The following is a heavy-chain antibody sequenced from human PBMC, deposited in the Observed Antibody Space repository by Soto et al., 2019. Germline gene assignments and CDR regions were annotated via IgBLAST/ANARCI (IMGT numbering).Heavy chain of an antibody. V-gene: IGHV3-9*01. Sequence: PGGSTRISCAASGVSVDVYAMPWVRQAPGKGLEWVSGISWNSGSIGYADSVKGRFTISRDNAKNSLYLQMNSLRAEDTALYYCGKDGGYDYLDYWGKGTLVTVSS. CDR2: ISWNSGSI. CDR3: GKDGGYDYLDY. CDR1: GVSVDVYA. J-gene: IGHJ4*02. D-gene: IGHD5-12*01.